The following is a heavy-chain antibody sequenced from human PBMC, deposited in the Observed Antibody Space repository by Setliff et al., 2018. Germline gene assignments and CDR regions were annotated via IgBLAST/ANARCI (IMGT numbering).Heavy chain of an antibody. D-gene: IGHD3-10*01. Sequence: SETLSLTCAVHGGPLSGYYWSWIRQPPGKGLESIGDINHSGGTNYNPSLKSRVTVSIDTSKNHFSLKLSSVTAADTAVYYCARGFLRYDSGTYYTYWGQGTLVTVSS. CDR1: GGPLSGYY. V-gene: IGHV4-34*01. J-gene: IGHJ4*02. CDR3: ARGFLRYDSGTYYTY. CDR2: INHSGGT.